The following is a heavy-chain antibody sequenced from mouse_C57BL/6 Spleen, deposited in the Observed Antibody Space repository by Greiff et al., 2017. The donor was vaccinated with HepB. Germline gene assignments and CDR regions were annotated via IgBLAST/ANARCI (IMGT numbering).Heavy chain of an antibody. CDR2: ISSGGSYT. D-gene: IGHD4-1*01. CDR3: ARHGTGTSYFDY. J-gene: IGHJ2*01. CDR1: GFTFSSYG. Sequence: EVQLKESGGDLVKPGGSLKLSCAASGFTFSSYGMSWVRQTPDKRLEWVATISSGGSYTYYPDSVKGRFTISRDNAKNTLYLQMSSLKSEDTAMYYCARHGTGTSYFDYWGQGTTLTVSS. V-gene: IGHV5-6*01.